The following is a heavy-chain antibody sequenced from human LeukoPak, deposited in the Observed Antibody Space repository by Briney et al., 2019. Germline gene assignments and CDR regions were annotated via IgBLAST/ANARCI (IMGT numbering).Heavy chain of an antibody. V-gene: IGHV3-30*04. J-gene: IGHJ6*02. CDR1: GFTFSSYA. D-gene: IGHD5-18*01. Sequence: PGGSLRLSCAASGFTFSSYAMHWVRQAPGKGLEWVAVISYDGSNKYYADSVKGRFTISRDNSKNTLYLQMNSLRAEDTAVYYCARDRRDTAMARGYYYGMDVWGQGTTVTVSS. CDR3: ARDRRDTAMARGYYYGMDV. CDR2: ISYDGSNK.